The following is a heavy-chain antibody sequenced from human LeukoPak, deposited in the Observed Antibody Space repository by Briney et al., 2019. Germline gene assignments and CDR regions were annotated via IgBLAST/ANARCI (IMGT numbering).Heavy chain of an antibody. D-gene: IGHD3-22*01. Sequence: SETLSLTCTVSGGSISSSSYYWGWIRQPPGKGLEWSGSIYYSGSTYYNPSLKSRVTISVDTSKNQFSLKLSSVTAADTAVYYCATTAYYYDSSGYRTGAFDIWGQGTMVTVSS. CDR1: GGSISSSSYY. V-gene: IGHV4-39*01. CDR3: ATTAYYYDSSGYRTGAFDI. CDR2: IYYSGST. J-gene: IGHJ3*02.